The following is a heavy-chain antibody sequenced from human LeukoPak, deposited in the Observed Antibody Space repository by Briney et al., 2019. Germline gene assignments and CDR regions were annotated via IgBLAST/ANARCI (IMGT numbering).Heavy chain of an antibody. D-gene: IGHD3-16*01. V-gene: IGHV4-59*01. CDR2: ISYSGST. CDR3: ARFRGIGAAGRAYYFDL. CDR1: GGSISGYY. Sequence: PSETLSLTCTVSGGSISGYYWSWLRQPPGRGLEWIGYISYSGSTNYNPSLTSRVTISVDTSKNQFSLNLVSVTAADTAVDYCARFRGIGAAGRAYYFDLWGQGTLVTVSS. J-gene: IGHJ4*02.